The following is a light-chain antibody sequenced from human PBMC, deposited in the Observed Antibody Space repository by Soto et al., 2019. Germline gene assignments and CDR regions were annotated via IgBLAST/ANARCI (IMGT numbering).Light chain of an antibody. V-gene: IGLV2-8*01. CDR1: STDVGEYNY. CDR3: SSYAGRDSWR. CDR2: EVF. J-gene: IGLJ3*02. Sequence: QSALTQPPSASGSPGQSVTISCTGTSTDVGEYNYVSWYQHHPGKAPKLLIYEVFRRPSGVPDRFSGSKSGNTASLTVSGHQAEDEADYYCSSYAGRDSWRFGGGTKLTVL.